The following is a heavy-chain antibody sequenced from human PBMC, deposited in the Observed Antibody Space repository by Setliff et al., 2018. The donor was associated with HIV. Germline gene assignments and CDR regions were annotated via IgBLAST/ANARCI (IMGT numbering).Heavy chain of an antibody. CDR2: INHSGST. J-gene: IGHJ4*02. V-gene: IGHV4-39*07. CDR1: GGSITSSSNY. D-gene: IGHD6-13*01. Sequence: SETLSLTCTVSGGSITSSSNYWGWIRQPPGKGLEWIGQINHSGSTNYNPSLKSRVTISVDTSKNQFSLKVTSVTAADTAVYYCARLPDINSWPFDYWARGTLVTVSS. CDR3: ARLPDINSWPFDY.